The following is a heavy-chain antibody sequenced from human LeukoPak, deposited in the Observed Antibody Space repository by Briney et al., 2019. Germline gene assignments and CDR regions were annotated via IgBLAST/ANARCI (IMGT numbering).Heavy chain of an antibody. J-gene: IGHJ5*02. CDR2: IYYSGGT. CDR1: GGSISSNNYY. V-gene: IGHV4-39*01. Sequence: PSETLSLTCTVSGGSISSNNYYWGWIRQPPGKGLEWIGSIYYSGGTYYNPSLKSRVTISVDTSKNQFSLKLSSVTAADTAVYYCARHNGFPRHNWFDPWGQGTLVTVSS. CDR3: ARHNGFPRHNWFDP. D-gene: IGHD2-8*01.